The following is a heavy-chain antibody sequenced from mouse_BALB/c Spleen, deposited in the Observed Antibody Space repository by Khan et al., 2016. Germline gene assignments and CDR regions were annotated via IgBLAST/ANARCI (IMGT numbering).Heavy chain of an antibody. J-gene: IGHJ1*01. CDR2: KNTETGEP. CDR1: GYTFTDYS. D-gene: IGHD2-14*01. Sequence: QIQLVQSGPELKKPGETVKISCKASGYTFTDYSMHWVKQAPGKGLKWMGWKNTETGEPTYADDFKGRFAFSLETSASTAYLQINNHKNEDTATYFCARRVRWYFDVWGAGTTVTVSS. CDR3: ARRVRWYFDV. V-gene: IGHV9-2-1*01.